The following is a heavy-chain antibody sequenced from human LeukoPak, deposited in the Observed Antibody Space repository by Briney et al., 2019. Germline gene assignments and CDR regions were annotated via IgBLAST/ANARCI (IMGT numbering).Heavy chain of an antibody. CDR1: GFTFSSYS. J-gene: IGHJ3*02. CDR3: ARDYLTYYYDSSGYYLDAFDI. D-gene: IGHD3-22*01. V-gene: IGHV3-48*04. Sequence: GGSLRLSCAASGFTFSSYSMNWVRQAPGKGLEWVSYISSSSSTIYYADSVKGRFTISRDNAKNSLYLQMNSLRAEDTAVYYCARDYLTYYYDSSGYYLDAFDIWGQGTMVTVSS. CDR2: ISSSSSTI.